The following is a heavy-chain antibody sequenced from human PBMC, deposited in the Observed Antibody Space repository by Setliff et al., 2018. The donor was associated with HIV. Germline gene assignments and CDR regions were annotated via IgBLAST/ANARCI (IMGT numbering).Heavy chain of an antibody. CDR1: GFTFSSYA. V-gene: IGHV3-23*01. D-gene: IGHD1-7*01. CDR2: ISGSGDST. CDR3: AKDPISWELRPTYFDD. J-gene: IGHJ4*02. Sequence: GGSLRLSCVASGFTFSSYAMNRVRQAPGKGLEWVSIISGSGDSTYYADSVKGRFTISRDNSKNTVYLQMKSLRAEDTAVYYCAKDPISWELRPTYFDDWGQGTLVTVSS.